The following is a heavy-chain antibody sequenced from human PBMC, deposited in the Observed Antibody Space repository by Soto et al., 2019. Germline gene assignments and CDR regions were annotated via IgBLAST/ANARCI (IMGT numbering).Heavy chain of an antibody. CDR3: ARDPEDNWNDLDY. J-gene: IGHJ4*02. V-gene: IGHV3-7*01. CDR1: GFTFSKHW. CDR2: IREDGSEE. Sequence: PGGSLRLSCAASGFTFSKHWMSWVRQAPGKGLEWVANIREDGSEEYYVDSVRGRFTISRDNAKNSLFLQMNSLRAEDTAVYYCARDPEDNWNDLDYWGQGTLVTVSS. D-gene: IGHD1-1*01.